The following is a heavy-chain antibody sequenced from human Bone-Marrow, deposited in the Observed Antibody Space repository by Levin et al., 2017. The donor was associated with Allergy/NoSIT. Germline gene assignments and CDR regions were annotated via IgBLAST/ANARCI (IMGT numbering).Heavy chain of an antibody. CDR1: GFTFEDYG. V-gene: IGHV3-9*01. CDR3: AKGTSNYYGWLDH. CDR2: IGYDSGGK. Sequence: GGSLRLSCSASGFTFEDYGMHWVRQVPGKGLEYVSGIGYDSGGKGYADSVMGRFTISRDNAKNSVYLQMNNLRPEDTALYYCAKGTSNYYGWLDHWGQGTLVTVSS. J-gene: IGHJ5*02. D-gene: IGHD3-10*01.